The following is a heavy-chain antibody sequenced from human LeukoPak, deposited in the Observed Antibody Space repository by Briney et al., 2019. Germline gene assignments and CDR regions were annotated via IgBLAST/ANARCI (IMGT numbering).Heavy chain of an antibody. CDR1: GFTFISYN. CDR2: ISSSSSYI. V-gene: IGHV3-21*01. CDR3: ASLYSSSWYLNYLFDY. D-gene: IGHD6-13*01. Sequence: GGSLRLSCAASGFTFISYNVNWVRQAPGKGLEWVSSISSSSSYIYYADSVKGRFTIARDNAKNSLYLQMNSLRAEDTAVYYCASLYSSSWYLNYLFDYWGQGSLVPVSS. J-gene: IGHJ4*02.